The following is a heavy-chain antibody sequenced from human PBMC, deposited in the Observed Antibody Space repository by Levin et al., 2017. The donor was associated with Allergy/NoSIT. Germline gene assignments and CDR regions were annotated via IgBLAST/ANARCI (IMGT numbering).Heavy chain of an antibody. CDR3: AKNLREWGSTWYFFDY. Sequence: QSSETLSLTCAASGFTFTTYVMHWVRQAPGKGLEWVAVISYDGSDKYYPDSVKGRFTISRDNSKNTLYLQMNSLTAEDTAVYYCAKNLREWGSTWYFFDYWGQGTLVTVSS. J-gene: IGHJ4*02. D-gene: IGHD6-13*01. V-gene: IGHV3-30*18. CDR1: GFTFTTYV. CDR2: ISYDGSDK.